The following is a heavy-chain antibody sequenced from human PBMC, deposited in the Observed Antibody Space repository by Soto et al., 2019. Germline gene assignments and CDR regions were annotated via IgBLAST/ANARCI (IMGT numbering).Heavy chain of an antibody. D-gene: IGHD3-3*01. V-gene: IGHV4-34*01. Sequence: SETLSLTCAVYGGSLSGYYWSWIRQPPGKGLEWIGEINHSGSTNYNPSLKSRVTISVDTSKNQFSLKLSSVTAADTAVYYCARGYYDFWSGPGPYNWFDPWGQGTLVTVSS. CDR2: INHSGST. J-gene: IGHJ5*02. CDR1: GGSLSGYY. CDR3: ARGYYDFWSGPGPYNWFDP.